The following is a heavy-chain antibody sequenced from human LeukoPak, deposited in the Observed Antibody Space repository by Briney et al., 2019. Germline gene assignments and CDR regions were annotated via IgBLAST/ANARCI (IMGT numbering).Heavy chain of an antibody. Sequence: GRSLRLSCAASGFTFSSYWMHWVRQAPGKGLVWVSRINSDGSSTSYADSVKGRFTISRDNAKNTLYLQMNSLRAEDTAVYYCATSGATKLYYFDYWGQGTLVTVSS. CDR3: ATSGATKLYYFDY. CDR1: GFTFSSYW. V-gene: IGHV3-74*01. CDR2: INSDGSST. D-gene: IGHD1-26*01. J-gene: IGHJ4*02.